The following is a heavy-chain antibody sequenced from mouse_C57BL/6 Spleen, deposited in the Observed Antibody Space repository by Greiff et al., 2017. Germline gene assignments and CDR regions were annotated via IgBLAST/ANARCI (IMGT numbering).Heavy chain of an antibody. CDR1: GYTFTSYW. CDR2: IDPSDSAT. Sequence: VQLQQPGAELVRPGSSVKLSCKASGYTFTSYWMHWVKQRPIQGLEWIGNIDPSDSATHYNQKFKDKATLTVDKSSSTAYMQLSSLTSEDSAVYYCARGGSSYYFDYWGQGTTLTVDS. V-gene: IGHV1-52*01. CDR3: ARGGSSYYFDY. J-gene: IGHJ2*01. D-gene: IGHD1-1*01.